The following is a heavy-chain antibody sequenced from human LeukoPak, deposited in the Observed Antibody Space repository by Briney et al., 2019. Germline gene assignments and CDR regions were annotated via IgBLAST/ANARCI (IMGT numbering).Heavy chain of an antibody. V-gene: IGHV3-7*03. CDR2: IKQDGSEK. CDR1: GFTFSSYS. D-gene: IGHD2-15*01. Sequence: GGSLRLSCAASGFTFSSYSMSWVRQAPGKGLEWVANIKQDGSEKYYVDSVKGRFTISRDNAKNSLHLQMNSLRAEDTAVYYCAKRAYSDVWGQETLVTVSS. CDR3: AKRAYSDV. J-gene: IGHJ4*02.